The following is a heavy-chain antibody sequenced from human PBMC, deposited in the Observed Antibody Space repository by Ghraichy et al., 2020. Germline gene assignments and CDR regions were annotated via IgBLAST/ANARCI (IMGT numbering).Heavy chain of an antibody. CDR3: TRLRSIVGADY. Sequence: KVSCAASGFTFSGSAMHWVRQASGKGLEWIGRIRTKSNKYATLYGASVKGRFTISRDDSKNTVYLQMNSLKTEDTALYYCTRLRSIVGADYWGQGTLVTVSS. J-gene: IGHJ4*02. CDR2: IRTKSNKYAT. D-gene: IGHD6-6*01. V-gene: IGHV3-73*01. CDR1: GFTFSGSA.